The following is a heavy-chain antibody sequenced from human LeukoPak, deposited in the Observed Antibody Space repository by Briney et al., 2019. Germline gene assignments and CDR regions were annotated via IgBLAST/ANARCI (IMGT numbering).Heavy chain of an antibody. Sequence: SETLSLTCAVHGGSFSGYHWNWIRQFPGKGLEWIGEINDRGHTNYNPSLESRVTISVDTPKKQFYLKLSSVAAADTAVYYCARDPTTVVTTPYYFDFWGQGTLVTVSS. CDR1: GGSFSGYH. CDR2: INDRGHT. CDR3: ARDPTTVVTTPYYFDF. V-gene: IGHV4-34*01. J-gene: IGHJ4*02. D-gene: IGHD4-23*01.